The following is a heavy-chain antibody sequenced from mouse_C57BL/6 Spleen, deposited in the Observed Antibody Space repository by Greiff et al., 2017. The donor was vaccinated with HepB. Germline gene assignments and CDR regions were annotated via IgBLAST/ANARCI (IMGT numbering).Heavy chain of an antibody. V-gene: IGHV7-3*01. Sequence: EVQLQESGGGLVQPGGSLSLSCAASGFTFTDYYMSWVRQPPGKALEWLGFIRNKANGYTTEYSASVKVRFSISRDNSQSILNLQMNARRAEDSATYYCARLLRPYYFDYWGQGTTLTVSS. CDR2: IRNKANGYTT. D-gene: IGHD1-2*01. CDR3: ARLLRPYYFDY. J-gene: IGHJ2*01. CDR1: GFTFTDYY.